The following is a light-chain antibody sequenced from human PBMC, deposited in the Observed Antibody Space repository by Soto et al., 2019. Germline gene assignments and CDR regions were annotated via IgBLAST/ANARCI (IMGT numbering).Light chain of an antibody. CDR2: AAS. Sequence: EIVLTQSPATLSLSPGERATLSCTANQVVSTAFLAWYQQKPGQAPRLLIYAASTRAAGIPDRFSGSGSGTDFILNITRLEPEDFAVYYCQRFTFGQGTRLEIK. J-gene: IGKJ5*01. V-gene: IGKV3D-20*02. CDR3: QRFT. CDR1: QVVSTAF.